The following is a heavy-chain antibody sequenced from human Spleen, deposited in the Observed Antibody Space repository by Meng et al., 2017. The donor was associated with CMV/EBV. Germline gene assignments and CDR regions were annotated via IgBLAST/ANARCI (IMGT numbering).Heavy chain of an antibody. J-gene: IGHJ5*02. D-gene: IGHD5-12*01. Sequence: LACSLSRGSLSSSGYFWIWLRQPPGKGLVWIGFCAYRGRPSYSPFLESRVSTFLDTSKIQFSLRVASVTAADSAVYYCAREWNNWFDPWGQGTLVTVSS. CDR2: CAYRGRP. CDR3: AREWNNWFDP. CDR1: RGSLSSSGYF. V-gene: IGHV4-61*08.